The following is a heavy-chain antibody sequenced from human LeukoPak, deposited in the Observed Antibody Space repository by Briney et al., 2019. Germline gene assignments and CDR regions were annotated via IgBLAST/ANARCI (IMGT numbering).Heavy chain of an antibody. CDR3: ARGIYIRGVVAAREYFQH. D-gene: IGHD2-15*01. CDR2: INHSGST. V-gene: IGHV4-34*01. J-gene: IGHJ1*01. CDR1: GSSISGYY. Sequence: PSETLSLTCTVSGSSISGYYWSWIRQPPGKGLEWIGEINHSGSTNYNPSLKSRVTISVDTSKNQFSLKLSSVTAADTAVYYCARGIYIRGVVAAREYFQHWGQGTLVTVSS.